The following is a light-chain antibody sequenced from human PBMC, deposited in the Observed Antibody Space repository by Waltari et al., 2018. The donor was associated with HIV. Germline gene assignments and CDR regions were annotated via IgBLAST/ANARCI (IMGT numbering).Light chain of an antibody. CDR1: PRVLYSSNNKND. CDR2: WAS. V-gene: IGKV4-1*01. Sequence: DLVMTQSPDSLAVSLGERATINCKSCPRVLYSSNNKNDLAWYQQKPGQPPKLLIYWASTRESGVPDRFSGSGSGTDFTLTISSLQAEDVAVYYCQQYYSTPPYTFGQGTKLEIK. CDR3: QQYYSTPPYT. J-gene: IGKJ2*01.